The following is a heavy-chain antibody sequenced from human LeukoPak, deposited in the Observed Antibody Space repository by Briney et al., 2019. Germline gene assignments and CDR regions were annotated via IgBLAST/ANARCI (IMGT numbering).Heavy chain of an antibody. CDR2: ISSSSSTI. CDR1: GFTSSSYG. J-gene: IGHJ4*02. CDR3: VREVIGLDY. Sequence: PGGSLRLSCAASGFTSSSYGMIWVRQAPGKGLEWVSYISSSSSTIQYADSVRGRFTISRDNAKNSLFLQMDSLRAEDTAVYYCVREVIGLDYWGQGTLVTVSS. V-gene: IGHV3-48*01. D-gene: IGHD3-10*01.